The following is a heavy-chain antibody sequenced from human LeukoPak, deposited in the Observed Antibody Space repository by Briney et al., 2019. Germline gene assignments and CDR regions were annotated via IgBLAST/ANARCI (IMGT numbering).Heavy chain of an antibody. V-gene: IGHV3-48*01. J-gene: IGHJ4*02. D-gene: IGHD6-19*01. CDR3: ARDRSPLYSSPLGDFDY. CDR1: GFTFSSYS. Sequence: GGSLRLSCAASGFTFSSYSMNWVRQAPGKGLEWVSYISSSSSTIYYADSVKGRFTISRDNSKNTLYLQMNSLRAEDTAVYYCARDRSPLYSSPLGDFDYWGQGTLVTVSS. CDR2: ISSSSSTI.